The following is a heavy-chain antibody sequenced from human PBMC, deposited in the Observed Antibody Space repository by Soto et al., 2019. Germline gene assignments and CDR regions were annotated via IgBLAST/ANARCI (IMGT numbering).Heavy chain of an antibody. Sequence: VQLVQSGAEVKKPGASVKISCKASGYTFTTNFIHWIRKAPGQGLEWVGIISPGGGTKVYEQKFQSRVTMTRDTSTSTVYIELRNLRSEDTAVFYCARAHYDSDAFDFWGKGTMVIVSS. J-gene: IGHJ3*01. CDR3: ARAHYDSDAFDF. CDR1: GYTFTTNF. V-gene: IGHV1-46*03. CDR2: ISPGGGTK. D-gene: IGHD3-22*01.